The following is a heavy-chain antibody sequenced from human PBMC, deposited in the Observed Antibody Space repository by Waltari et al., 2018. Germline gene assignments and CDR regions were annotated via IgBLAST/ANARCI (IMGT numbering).Heavy chain of an antibody. CDR1: GFIFSSYA. CDR2: ISGSGGST. D-gene: IGHD6-19*01. V-gene: IGHV3-23*01. J-gene: IGHJ4*02. Sequence: EVQLLESGGGLVQPGGSLRLSCAASGFIFSSYAMTWVRQAPGRGLEWVSAISGSGGSTYYAESVKGRFTISRDNSKNTLYLQMNSLRAEDTAVHYCAKMEIAVAGTEGYFDYWGQGTLVTVSS. CDR3: AKMEIAVAGTEGYFDY.